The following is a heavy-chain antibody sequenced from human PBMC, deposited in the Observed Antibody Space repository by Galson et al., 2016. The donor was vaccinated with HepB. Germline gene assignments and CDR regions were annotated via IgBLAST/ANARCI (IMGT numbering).Heavy chain of an antibody. CDR1: GFIFSTYE. CDR3: AKGRYCGGDCYSSDY. V-gene: IGHV3-48*03. D-gene: IGHD2-21*02. CDR2: ISNSGDSI. J-gene: IGHJ4*02. Sequence: SLRLSCAASGFIFSTYEMNWVRQAPGKGLEWVSYISNSGDSIYYADSVKGRFTISRDNAKNSLYLQMSSLRAEDTAVYYCAKGRYCGGDCYSSDYWGQGTLVTVSS.